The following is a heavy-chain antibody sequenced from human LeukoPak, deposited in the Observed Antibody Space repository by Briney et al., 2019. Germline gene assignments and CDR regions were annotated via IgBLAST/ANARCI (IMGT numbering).Heavy chain of an antibody. D-gene: IGHD2-2*01. CDR3: ARGRVDCSSTSCYLMYYYMDV. CDR1: GFTFSSYS. V-gene: IGHV3-48*04. J-gene: IGHJ6*03. Sequence: GGSLRLSCAASGFTFSSYSMNWVRQAPGKGLEWVSYISSSSSTIYYADSVKGRFTISRDNAKNSLYLQMNSLRAEDTAVYYCARGRVDCSSTSCYLMYYYMDVWGKGTTVTVSS. CDR2: ISSSSSTI.